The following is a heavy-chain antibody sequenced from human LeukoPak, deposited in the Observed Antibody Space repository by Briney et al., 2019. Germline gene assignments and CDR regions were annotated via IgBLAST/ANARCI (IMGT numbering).Heavy chain of an antibody. J-gene: IGHJ3*02. CDR1: GFTFSSYS. CDR3: ARAFHYYDSSGYYLGDAFDI. D-gene: IGHD3-22*01. CDR2: ISSSSSYI. V-gene: IGHV3-21*01. Sequence: PGGSLRLSCAASGFTFSSYSMNWVRQAPGKGLEWVSSISSSSSYIYYADSVKGRFTISRDNAKNSLYLQMNSLRAEDTAVYYCARAFHYYDSSGYYLGDAFDIWGQGAMVTVSS.